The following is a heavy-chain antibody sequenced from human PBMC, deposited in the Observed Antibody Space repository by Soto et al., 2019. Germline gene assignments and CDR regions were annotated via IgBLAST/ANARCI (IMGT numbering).Heavy chain of an antibody. CDR3: SRELDIPPDYYFDY. Sequence: QVRMVESGGDLVQPGRSLRLSCAASGFTFGSYGMHWVRQAPGKGLEWVAMISYDGRHQYYADSVKGLFTISRDNCKVTLYLQMNGLTPEDTAIYFCSRELDIPPDYYFDYWGQGNLVTVSS. CDR1: GFTFGSYG. V-gene: IGHV3-30*03. D-gene: IGHD2-2*02. J-gene: IGHJ4*02. CDR2: ISYDGRHQ.